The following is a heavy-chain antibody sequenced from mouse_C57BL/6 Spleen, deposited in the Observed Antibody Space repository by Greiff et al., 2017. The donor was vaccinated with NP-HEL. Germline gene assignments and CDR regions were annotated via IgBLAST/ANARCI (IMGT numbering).Heavy chain of an antibody. CDR2: INPNNGGT. D-gene: IGHD1-1*01. V-gene: IGHV1-26*01. CDR3: ARSDYYYGSSYGY. Sequence: VQLQQSGPELVKPGASVKISCKASGYTFTDYYMNWVKQSHGKSLEWIGDINPNNGGTSYNQKFKGKATLTVDKSSSTAYMELRSLTSEDSAVYYCARSDYYYGSSYGYWGQGTTLTVSS. J-gene: IGHJ2*01. CDR1: GYTFTDYY.